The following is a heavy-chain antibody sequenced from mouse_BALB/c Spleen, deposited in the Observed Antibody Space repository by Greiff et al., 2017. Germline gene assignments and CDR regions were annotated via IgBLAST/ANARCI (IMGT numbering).Heavy chain of an antibody. CDR3: ARQGGYDVGDYFDY. Sequence: EVKLVESGPSLVKPSQTLSLTCSVTGDSITSGYWNWIRKFPGNKLEYMGYISYSGSTYYNPSLKSRISITRDTSKNQYYLQLNSVTTEDTATYYCARQGGYDVGDYFDYWGQGTTLTVSS. CDR1: GDSITSGY. J-gene: IGHJ2*01. CDR2: ISYSGST. V-gene: IGHV3-8*02. D-gene: IGHD2-2*01.